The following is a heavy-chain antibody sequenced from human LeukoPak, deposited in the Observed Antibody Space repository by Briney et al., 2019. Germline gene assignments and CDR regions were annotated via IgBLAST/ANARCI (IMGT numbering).Heavy chain of an antibody. CDR3: TTDQQWQVDY. J-gene: IGHJ4*02. Sequence: GGSLRLSCAASGLTFSSYSMNWVRQAPGKGLEWVSYISSSSSTIYYADSVKGRFTISRDNAKNSLYLQMNSLKTEDTAVYYCTTDQQWQVDYWGQGTLVTVSS. V-gene: IGHV3-48*01. CDR1: GLTFSSYS. CDR2: ISSSSSTI. D-gene: IGHD6-19*01.